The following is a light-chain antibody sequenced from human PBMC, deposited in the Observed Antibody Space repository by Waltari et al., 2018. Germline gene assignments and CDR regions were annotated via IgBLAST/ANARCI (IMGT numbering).Light chain of an antibody. CDR3: QQSSSVPLT. CDR1: QGISSS. CDR2: YAS. J-gene: IGKJ4*01. Sequence: EIVLTQSPDFPSVTPKEKVTITCRASQGISSSLHWYQQKPNQSPKLLIKYASQSISGVPSRFSGSGSGTDFTLTINSLEAEDAATYYCQQSSSVPLTFGGGTKVEIK. V-gene: IGKV6-21*02.